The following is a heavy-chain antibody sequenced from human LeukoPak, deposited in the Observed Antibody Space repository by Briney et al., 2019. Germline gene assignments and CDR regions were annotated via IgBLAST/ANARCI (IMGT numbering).Heavy chain of an antibody. CDR2: IYYSGST. CDR1: GGSISSGGYY. J-gene: IGHJ5*02. V-gene: IGHV4-31*03. CDR3: ARSITMVRGERGWFDP. D-gene: IGHD3-10*01. Sequence: PSQTLSLTCTVSGGSISSGGYYWSWIRQHPGKGLEWIGYIYYSGSTNYNPSLRSRVTISVDTSKNQFSLKLSSVTAADTAVYYCARSITMVRGERGWFDPWGQGTLVTVSS.